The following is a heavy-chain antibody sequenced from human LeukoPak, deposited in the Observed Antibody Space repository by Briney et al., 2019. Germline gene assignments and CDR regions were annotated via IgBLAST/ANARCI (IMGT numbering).Heavy chain of an antibody. CDR2: ISHSGST. CDR1: GGSISSGGYF. J-gene: IGHJ5*02. D-gene: IGHD3-10*01. Sequence: PSQTLSLTCTVSGGSISSGGYFWSWVRQHPGKGLEWIVSISHSGSTYYNPSLKSRVNISLDTSKDRCSLRLSSVTAADTAVYYCARDVWFGEYNWFDPWGQGTLVTVSS. CDR3: ARDVWFGEYNWFDP. V-gene: IGHV4-31*03.